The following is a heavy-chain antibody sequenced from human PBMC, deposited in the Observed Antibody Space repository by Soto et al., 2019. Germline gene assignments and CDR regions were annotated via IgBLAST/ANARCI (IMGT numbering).Heavy chain of an antibody. CDR3: AGGKREKQWLACF. J-gene: IGHJ4*02. V-gene: IGHV1-69*13. CDR2: IIPTFGTA. Sequence: VASLKVSCKASGGTFSSYAISWLRQAPGQGLEWMGGIIPTFGTANYAQKFQGRVTIAADESTSTAYMELGILRSEDTAVYYCAGGKREKQWLACFWGQGTLVTVSS. CDR1: GGTFSSYA. D-gene: IGHD6-19*01.